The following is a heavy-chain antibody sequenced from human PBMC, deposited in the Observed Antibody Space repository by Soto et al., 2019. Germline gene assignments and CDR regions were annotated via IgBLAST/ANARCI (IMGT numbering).Heavy chain of an antibody. D-gene: IGHD3-3*01. J-gene: IGHJ5*02. Sequence: GGSLRLSCAASGFTFSTYGMHWVRQAPGKGLEWLAVIVDDGSKKYYEDSVQGRFTVSRDNSENTLYLQMSSLRQEDTAVYYCARGFPLWFDPWGQGTLVTVSS. CDR3: ARGFPLWFDP. V-gene: IGHV3-30*03. CDR2: IVDDGSKK. CDR1: GFTFSTYG.